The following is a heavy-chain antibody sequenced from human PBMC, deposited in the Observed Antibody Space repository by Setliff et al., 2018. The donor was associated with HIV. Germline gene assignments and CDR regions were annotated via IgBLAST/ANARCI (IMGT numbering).Heavy chain of an antibody. CDR1: GDSISRRIYY. D-gene: IGHD3-22*01. V-gene: IGHV4-39*07. Sequence: SETLSLTCTVSGDSISRRIYYWGWIRQPPGKGLEWIGNFYYSGSTNYNPSLKSRITISVDTSKNQFSLKLSSVTAADTAVYYCAREATYYYDGSGYYYFDYWGRGTLVTVSS. CDR3: AREATYYYDGSGYYYFDY. CDR2: FYYSGST. J-gene: IGHJ4*02.